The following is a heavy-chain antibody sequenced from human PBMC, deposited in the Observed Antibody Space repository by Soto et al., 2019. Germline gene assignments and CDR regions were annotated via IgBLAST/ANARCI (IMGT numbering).Heavy chain of an antibody. V-gene: IGHV3-48*01. CDR3: ASSYCSGGSCLRWFDP. D-gene: IGHD2-15*01. CDR2: ISSTSANI. CDR1: GFTFSSYA. J-gene: IGHJ5*02. Sequence: GGSLRLSCAASGFTFSSYAMSWVRQAPGKGLEWISYISSTSANIHYADSVKGRFTISRDNAKNSLYLQMNSLRAEDTAVYYCASSYCSGGSCLRWFDPWGPGTQVTVSS.